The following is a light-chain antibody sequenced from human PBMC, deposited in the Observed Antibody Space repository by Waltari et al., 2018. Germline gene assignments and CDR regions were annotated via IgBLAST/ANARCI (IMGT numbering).Light chain of an antibody. Sequence: EIVLTQSPGTLSLSPGERATLSCRASQRLSSNYLAWYQQKPGQTPRLLLHAASTRATGIPDRSSGSGSGTDFILTITRLEPEDVAVYFCQQYGSSPSSFGPGTKLHIK. CDR3: QQYGSSPSS. CDR2: AAS. V-gene: IGKV3-20*01. J-gene: IGKJ3*01. CDR1: QRLSSNY.